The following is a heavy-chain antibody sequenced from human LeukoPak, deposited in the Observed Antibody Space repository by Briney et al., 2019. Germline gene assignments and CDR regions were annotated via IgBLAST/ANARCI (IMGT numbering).Heavy chain of an antibody. Sequence: GGSLRLSCAASGFTFSSYGMQWVRQAPGKGLEWVGVIWYDGSRKYYGESVKGRFTISRDNSKNTLYLQMNSLRPEDTAVYYCARDLSSNWYSDYFVYWGQGTLVAVSS. D-gene: IGHD6-13*01. CDR3: ARDLSSNWYSDYFVY. CDR2: IWYDGSRK. V-gene: IGHV3-33*01. J-gene: IGHJ4*02. CDR1: GFTFSSYG.